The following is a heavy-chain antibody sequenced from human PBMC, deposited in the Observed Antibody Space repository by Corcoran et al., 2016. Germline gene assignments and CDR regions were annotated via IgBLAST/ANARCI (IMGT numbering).Heavy chain of an antibody. CDR1: GFTFSSYG. V-gene: IGHV3-30*18. J-gene: IGHJ4*02. D-gene: IGHD7-27*01. CDR3: AKLGMDLDY. Sequence: QVQLVESGGGVVQPGRSLRLSCAASGFTFSSYGMHWVRQAPGKGLEWVAVISYDGSNKYYADSVKGRFTISRDNSKNTLYLQMNSLRAEDTAVYCCAKLGMDLDYWGQGTLVTVSS. CDR2: ISYDGSNK.